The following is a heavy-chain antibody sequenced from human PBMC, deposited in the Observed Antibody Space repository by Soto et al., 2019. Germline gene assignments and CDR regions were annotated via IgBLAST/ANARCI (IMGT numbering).Heavy chain of an antibody. CDR2: ISYDGSNK. Sequence: GGSLRLSCAASGFTFSSYGMHWVRQAPGKGLEWVAVISYDGSNKYYADSVKGRFTISRDNSKNTLYLQMNSLRAEDTAVYYCAKDGNASGWETEFDYWGQGTLVTVSS. CDR3: AKDGNASGWETEFDY. D-gene: IGHD6-19*01. J-gene: IGHJ4*02. V-gene: IGHV3-30*18. CDR1: GFTFSSYG.